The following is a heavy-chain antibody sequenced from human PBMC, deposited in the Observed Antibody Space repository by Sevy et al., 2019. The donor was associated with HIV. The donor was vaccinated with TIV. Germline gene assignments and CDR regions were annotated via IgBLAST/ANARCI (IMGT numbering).Heavy chain of an antibody. CDR2: IIPIFGSA. V-gene: IGHV1-69*13. CDR3: ARGGGLSPHHWLDP. Sequence: ASVKVSCKASGGTFSSYGITWVRQAPGQGLEWMGEIIPIFGSANYGQTFQGRVTMTAAQSTGTAYMELSSLGSDDTAVYYCARGGGLSPHHWLDPWGQGTLVTVSS. J-gene: IGHJ5*02. CDR1: GGTFSSYG. D-gene: IGHD3-16*01.